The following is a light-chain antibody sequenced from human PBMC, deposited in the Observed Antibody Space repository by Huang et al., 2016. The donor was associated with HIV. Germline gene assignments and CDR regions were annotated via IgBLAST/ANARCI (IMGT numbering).Light chain of an antibody. V-gene: IGKV3-15*01. CDR1: QSVSSN. CDR2: DAS. Sequence: EIVMTQSPATLSVSPGERATLFCRASQSVSSNLGWYQHKPGQAPRLLIYDASTRATGIPARCSGSGSGTQFALTINSLQSEDFAVYYCQQYNNWPRTFGQGTKLEIK. J-gene: IGKJ2*01. CDR3: QQYNNWPRT.